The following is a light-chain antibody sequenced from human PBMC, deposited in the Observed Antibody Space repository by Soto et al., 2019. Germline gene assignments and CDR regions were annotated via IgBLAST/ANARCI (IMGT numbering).Light chain of an antibody. CDR1: QSVSSY. CDR2: DES. CDR3: QKRSNWPLT. J-gene: IGKJ4*01. V-gene: IGKV3-11*01. Sequence: EIMLTQSPSTLSFSPGERDTLSSRASQSVSSYLAWYQQKPGQAPRILIYDESNRATGIPDRLSGSGSGTELNLTISRLEPEDFAVYYCQKRSNWPLTFGGGTKVDIK.